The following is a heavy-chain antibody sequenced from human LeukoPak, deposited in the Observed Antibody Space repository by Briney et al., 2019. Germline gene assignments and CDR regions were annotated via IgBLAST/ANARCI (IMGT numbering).Heavy chain of an antibody. Sequence: GASVKVSCKASGGTFSSYAISWVRQAPGQGLEWMGGIIPILGTANYAQKFQGRVTITTDESTSTAYMELSSLRSEDTTVYYCARNLGYSYGLLYFDYWGQGTLVTVSS. CDR2: IIPILGTA. J-gene: IGHJ4*02. D-gene: IGHD5-18*01. V-gene: IGHV1-69*05. CDR3: ARNLGYSYGLLYFDY. CDR1: GGTFSSYA.